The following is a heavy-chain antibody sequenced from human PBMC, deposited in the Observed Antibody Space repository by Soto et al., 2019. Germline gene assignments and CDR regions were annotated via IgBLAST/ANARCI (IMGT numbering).Heavy chain of an antibody. CDR1: GFTFSYYA. CDR2: ISGIRDYI. D-gene: IGHD3-22*01. Sequence: GGSLRLSCAASGFTFSYYALHWVRRAPGKGLEWVSSISGIRDYIRYADSVKGRFTISRDNAKTSLYLQMNSLTAEDTAVYYCAREGVHNYNEYYFDYWGQGTLVTVS. J-gene: IGHJ4*02. V-gene: IGHV3-21*06. CDR3: AREGVHNYNEYYFDY.